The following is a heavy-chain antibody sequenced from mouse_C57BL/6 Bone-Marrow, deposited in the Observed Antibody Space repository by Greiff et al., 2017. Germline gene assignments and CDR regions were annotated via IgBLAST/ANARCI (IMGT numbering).Heavy chain of an antibody. CDR3: ARWSRLRPLYWYFDV. D-gene: IGHD2-4*01. J-gene: IGHJ1*03. CDR2: ISYSGST. Sequence: EVKLQESGPGLAKPCQTLSLTCSVTGYSITSDYWNWIRKFPGNKLEYMGYISYSGSTYYNPSLKSRIPITRDTSKNQYYLQLNSVTTEDTATYYCARWSRLRPLYWYFDVWGTGTTVTVSS. CDR1: GYSITSDY. V-gene: IGHV3-8*01.